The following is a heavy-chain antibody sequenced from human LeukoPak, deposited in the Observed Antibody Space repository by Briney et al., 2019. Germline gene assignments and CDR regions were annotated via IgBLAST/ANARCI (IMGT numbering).Heavy chain of an antibody. CDR3: ARAISPGSGSYYPTYYFDY. V-gene: IGHV4-30-4*01. CDR1: GGSISSGDYY. D-gene: IGHD3-10*01. J-gene: IGHJ4*02. Sequence: PSETLSLTCTVSGGSISSGDYYWSWIRQPPGKGLEWIGYIYYSGSTYYNPSLKSRVTISVDTSKNQFSLKLSSVTAADTAVYYCARAISPGSGSYYPTYYFDYWGQGTLVTVSS. CDR2: IYYSGST.